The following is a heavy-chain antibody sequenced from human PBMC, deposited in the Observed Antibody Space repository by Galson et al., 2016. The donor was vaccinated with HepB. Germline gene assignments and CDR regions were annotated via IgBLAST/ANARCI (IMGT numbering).Heavy chain of an antibody. CDR2: LIPIFGTT. D-gene: IGHD3-22*01. V-gene: IGHV1-69*13. CDR1: GDTFNTYD. CDR3: AVKSGVYS. J-gene: IGHJ4*02. Sequence: SVKVSCKASGDTFNTYDINWVRQAPGQGLEWMGGLIPIFGTTTYAQKFQARVTITADESTSTAYMELSNLRSEDTAIYYCAVKSGVYSWGQGTLVTVSS.